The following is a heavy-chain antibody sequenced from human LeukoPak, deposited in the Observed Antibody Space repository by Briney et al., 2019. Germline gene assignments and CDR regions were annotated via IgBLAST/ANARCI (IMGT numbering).Heavy chain of an antibody. V-gene: IGHV3-7*01. J-gene: IGHJ6*02. Sequence: GGSLRLSCAASGFSFSNYWMSWVRQAPGKGLEWVANIKQDGSEKYYVDSVKGRFTISRDNAKNSLFLQMNSLRAEDTAVYYCARDKHQLPRSYYYGMDVWGQGTTVTVSS. D-gene: IGHD2-2*01. CDR3: ARDKHQLPRSYYYGMDV. CDR1: GFSFSNYW. CDR2: IKQDGSEK.